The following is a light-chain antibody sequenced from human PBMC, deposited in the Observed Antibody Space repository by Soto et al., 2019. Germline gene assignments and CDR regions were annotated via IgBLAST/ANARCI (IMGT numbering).Light chain of an antibody. CDR3: AAWDASLNGPV. Sequence: QSVLTQPPSASGTPAQRVTISFSGSSSNIGNNYVYWYQHLPGTAPKLLIYRNNQRPSGVPDRFSGSKSGTSASLAISGLRSDDESDYYCAAWDASLNGPVFGGGTKLTVL. J-gene: IGLJ2*01. CDR1: SSNIGNNY. CDR2: RNN. V-gene: IGLV1-47*01.